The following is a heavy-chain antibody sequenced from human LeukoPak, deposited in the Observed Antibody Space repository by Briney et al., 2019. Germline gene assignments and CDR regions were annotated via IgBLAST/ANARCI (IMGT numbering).Heavy chain of an antibody. D-gene: IGHD3-22*01. V-gene: IGHV3-30-3*01. Sequence: QTGGSLRLSCAASGFTFSSYAMHWVRQAPGKGLEWVAAISYDGSNKYYADSVKGRFTISRDNSKNTLYLQMNSLRAEDTAVYYCARDRYYYDSSGYYSPPYWGQGTLVTVSS. CDR1: GFTFSSYA. CDR2: ISYDGSNK. J-gene: IGHJ4*02. CDR3: ARDRYYYDSSGYYSPPY.